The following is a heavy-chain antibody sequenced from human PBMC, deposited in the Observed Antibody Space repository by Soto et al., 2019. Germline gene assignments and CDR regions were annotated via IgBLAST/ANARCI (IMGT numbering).Heavy chain of an antibody. V-gene: IGHV3-48*01. J-gene: IGHJ4*02. D-gene: IGHD6-6*01. CDR1: GFTFSSYS. CDR2: ISSSSSTI. CDR3: ARARRIAAPLAARFDY. Sequence: PGGSLRLSCAASGFTFSSYSMNWVRQAPGKGLEWVSYISSSSSTIYYADSVKGRFTISRDNAKNSLYLQMNSLRAEDTAVYYCARARRIAAPLAARFDYWGQGTLVTVSS.